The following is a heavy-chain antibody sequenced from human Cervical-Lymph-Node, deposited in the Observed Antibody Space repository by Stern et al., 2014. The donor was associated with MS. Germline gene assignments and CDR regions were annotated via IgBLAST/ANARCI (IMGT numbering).Heavy chain of an antibody. J-gene: IGHJ6*02. CDR3: ARSPEGGIEDV. D-gene: IGHD1-26*01. Sequence: EVQLVESGGGLVQPGGSLRLSCAASGFTFSDHHMDWVRQAPGKGLEWVGRSRIEGKSNTNEYAASVKGSFNISREECTNLLQLQMNSLKTEDTAVYYCARSPEGGIEDVWGQGTTVTVSS. V-gene: IGHV3-72*01. CDR2: SRIEGKSNTN. CDR1: GFTFSDHH.